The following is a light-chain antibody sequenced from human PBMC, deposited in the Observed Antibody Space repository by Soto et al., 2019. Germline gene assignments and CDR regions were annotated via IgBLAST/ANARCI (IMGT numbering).Light chain of an antibody. Sequence: EIVLTQSPGTLSLSPGEIATLSCRASQSVSSSYLVWHQQKPGQAPRLLIYAASRRATGIPDRFSGSGSGTAFTLTISRLEPEDFAVYYCQKYGSSPWTFGQGTKVDIK. V-gene: IGKV3-20*01. CDR3: QKYGSSPWT. J-gene: IGKJ1*01. CDR1: QSVSSSY. CDR2: AAS.